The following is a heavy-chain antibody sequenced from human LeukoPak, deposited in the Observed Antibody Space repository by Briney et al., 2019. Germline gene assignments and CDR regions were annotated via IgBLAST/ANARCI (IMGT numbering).Heavy chain of an antibody. Sequence: PGGSLRLSCAASGFTVSSYYMSWVRQAPGKGLEWVSLIKSGDATHYADSVKGRFTISRDYSKNTLYLQMNNLRPEDTAMYYCARGLRSGWSSSFDFWGQGTLVTVSS. V-gene: IGHV3-53*01. CDR2: IKSGDAT. J-gene: IGHJ4*02. D-gene: IGHD6-19*01. CDR1: GFTVSSYY. CDR3: ARGLRSGWSSSFDF.